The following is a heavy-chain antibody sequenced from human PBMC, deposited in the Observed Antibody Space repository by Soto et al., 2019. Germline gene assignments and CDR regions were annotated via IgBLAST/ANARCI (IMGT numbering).Heavy chain of an antibody. V-gene: IGHV5-51*01. J-gene: IGHJ4*02. CDR1: GYSLSKYW. D-gene: IGHD3-9*01. Sequence: PGDSLRISCQGSGYSLSKYWIAWVRQMPGKGLEWMGIIYPGDSDTRYSPSFQGQVTISADKTISTAYLQWTSLRASDTAMYYCATHPDGDILTGYSFDYWGQGTLVTVSS. CDR3: ATHPDGDILTGYSFDY. CDR2: IYPGDSDT.